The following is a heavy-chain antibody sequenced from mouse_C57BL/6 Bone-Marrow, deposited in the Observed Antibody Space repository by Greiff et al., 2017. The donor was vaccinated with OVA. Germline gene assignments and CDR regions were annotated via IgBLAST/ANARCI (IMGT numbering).Heavy chain of an antibody. Sequence: EVQLQESGGDLVKPGGSLKLSCAASGFTFSSYGMSWVRQTPDKRLEWVATISSGGSYTYYPDSVKGRFTISRDNAKNTLYLQMSSLKSEDTAMYYGARLYSNYVGWFDYWGQGTLVTVSA. CDR1: GFTFSSYG. J-gene: IGHJ3*01. V-gene: IGHV5-6*01. CDR2: ISSGGSYT. D-gene: IGHD2-5*01. CDR3: ARLYSNYVGWFDY.